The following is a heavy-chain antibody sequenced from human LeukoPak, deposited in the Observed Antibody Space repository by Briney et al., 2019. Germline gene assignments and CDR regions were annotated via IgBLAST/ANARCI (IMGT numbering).Heavy chain of an antibody. CDR2: IIPIFGTA. V-gene: IGHV1-69*13. D-gene: IGHD3-10*01. CDR1: GGTFSSYA. J-gene: IGHJ6*02. CDR3: AREDTWFGDEGENGMDV. Sequence: GASVKVSCKASGGTFSSYAISWVRQAPGQGLEWMGGIIPIFGTANYAQKFQGRVTITADESTSTAYMELSSLRSEDTAVYYCAREDTWFGDEGENGMDVWGQGTTVTVSS.